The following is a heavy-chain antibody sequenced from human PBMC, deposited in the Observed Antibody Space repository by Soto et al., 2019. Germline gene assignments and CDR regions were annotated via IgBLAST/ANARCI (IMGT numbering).Heavy chain of an antibody. CDR3: ANVRVYCTNGVCYKNYYYGMDV. D-gene: IGHD2-8*01. J-gene: IGHJ6*02. CDR2: ISGSGGST. V-gene: IGHV3-23*01. CDR1: GFTFSSYA. Sequence: PVGSLRLSCAASGFTFSSYAMSWVRQAPGKGLEWVSDISGSGGSTYYADSVKGRSTISRDNSKNTLYLQMNSLRAEDTAVYYCANVRVYCTNGVCYKNYYYGMDVWGQGTTVTVSS.